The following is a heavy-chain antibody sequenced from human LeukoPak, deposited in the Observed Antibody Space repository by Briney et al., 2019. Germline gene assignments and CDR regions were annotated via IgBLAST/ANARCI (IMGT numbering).Heavy chain of an antibody. Sequence: GGSLRLSCAASGFTFDDYAMHWVRQAPGKGLEWVSLISGDGGSTYYADSVKGRFTISRDNSKNSLYLQINSLRTEDTALYYCAKDISDYYGSGTDGFDPWGQGTLVTVAS. D-gene: IGHD3-10*01. CDR2: ISGDGGST. V-gene: IGHV3-43*02. CDR1: GFTFDDYA. CDR3: AKDISDYYGSGTDGFDP. J-gene: IGHJ5*02.